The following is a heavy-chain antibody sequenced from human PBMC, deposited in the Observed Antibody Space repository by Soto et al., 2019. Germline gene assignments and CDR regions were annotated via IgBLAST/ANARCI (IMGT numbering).Heavy chain of an antibody. Sequence: GGSLRLSCAASGFTFSSYSMNWVRQAPGKGLEWVSSISSSSSYIYYADSVKGRFTISRDNAKNSLYLQMNSLRAEDTAVYYCARENIVVVPAAMQDYWFDPWGQGTLVTVSS. CDR1: GFTFSSYS. V-gene: IGHV3-21*01. CDR3: ARENIVVVPAAMQDYWFDP. CDR2: ISSSSSYI. D-gene: IGHD2-2*01. J-gene: IGHJ5*02.